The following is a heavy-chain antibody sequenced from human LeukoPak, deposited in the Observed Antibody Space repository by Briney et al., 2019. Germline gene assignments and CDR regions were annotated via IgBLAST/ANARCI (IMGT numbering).Heavy chain of an antibody. J-gene: IGHJ4*02. D-gene: IGHD2-2*01. CDR1: GYTFTGYY. V-gene: IGHV1-2*06. CDR3: ARDYCSSTSCLFDY. Sequence: ASVKVSCKASGYTFTGYYMHWVRQAPGQGLEWMGRINPNSGGTNYAQKFQGRVTMTRDTSISTAYMELSRLRSDDTAVYYCARDYCSSTSCLFDYWGQGTLVAVSS. CDR2: INPNSGGT.